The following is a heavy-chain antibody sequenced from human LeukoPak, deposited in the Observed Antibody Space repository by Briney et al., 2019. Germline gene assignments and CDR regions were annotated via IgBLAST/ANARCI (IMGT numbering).Heavy chain of an antibody. CDR1: GGSFSGYY. J-gene: IGHJ6*02. Sequence: SETLSLTCAVYGGSFSGYYWSWIRQPPGKGLEWIGEINHSGSTNYNPSLKSRVTISVDTSKNQFSLKLSSVTAADTAVYYCARGRSTAPIVVVVAATPYYYYYGMDVWGQGTTVTVSS. D-gene: IGHD2-15*01. CDR2: INHSGST. CDR3: ARGRSTAPIVVVVAATPYYYYYGMDV. V-gene: IGHV4-34*01.